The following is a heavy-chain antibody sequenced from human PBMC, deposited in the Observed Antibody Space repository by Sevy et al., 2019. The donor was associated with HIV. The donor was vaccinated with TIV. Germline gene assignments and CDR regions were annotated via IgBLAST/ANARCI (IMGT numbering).Heavy chain of an antibody. CDR3: ARDFVTIFGKYNWFDP. Sequence: GGSLRLSCAASGFTFSSYSMNWVRQAPGKGLEWVSSISSSSSYIYYADSVKGRFTISRDNAKNSLYLQMNSLRAEDTVVYYCARDFVTIFGKYNWFDPWGQGTLVTVSS. CDR1: GFTFSSYS. D-gene: IGHD3-3*01. J-gene: IGHJ5*02. CDR2: ISSSSSYI. V-gene: IGHV3-21*04.